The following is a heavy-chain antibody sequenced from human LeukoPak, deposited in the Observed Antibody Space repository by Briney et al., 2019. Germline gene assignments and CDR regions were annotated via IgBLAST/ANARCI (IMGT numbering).Heavy chain of an antibody. Sequence: PSETLSLTCTVSGRSISSGSYYWSWMRQPAGKGLEWIGRIYTSGSTNYNPSLKSRVTISVDTSKNQFSLKLSSVTAADTAVYYCARAANDYSNVATWGQGTLVTVSS. D-gene: IGHD4-11*01. V-gene: IGHV4-61*02. CDR2: IYTSGST. J-gene: IGHJ5*02. CDR3: ARAANDYSNVAT. CDR1: GRSISSGSYY.